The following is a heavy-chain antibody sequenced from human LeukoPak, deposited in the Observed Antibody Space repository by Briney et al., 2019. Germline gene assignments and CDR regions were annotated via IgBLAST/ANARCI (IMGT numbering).Heavy chain of an antibody. CDR2: IYSDGST. V-gene: IGHV3-53*01. CDR3: AKDEGSGWPDYFDY. D-gene: IGHD6-19*01. Sequence: GSLRLSCAASGFTVSSNYMNWVRQAPGKGLEWVSVIYSDGSTYYADFVKGRFTISRDNSKNTLYLQMNSLRAEDTAVYYCAKDEGSGWPDYFDYWGQGIQVTVSS. J-gene: IGHJ4*02. CDR1: GFTVSSNY.